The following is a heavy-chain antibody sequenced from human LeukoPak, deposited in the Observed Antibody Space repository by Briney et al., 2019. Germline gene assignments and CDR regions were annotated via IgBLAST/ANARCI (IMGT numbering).Heavy chain of an antibody. CDR3: ASEMATATMDV. CDR2: ISAYNGNT. CDR1: GYTVTSYG. D-gene: IGHD5-24*01. Sequence: ASVKVSCKASGYTVTSYGISWVRQAPGQGLEWMGWISAYNGNTNYAQKLQGRVTMTTDTSTSKAYMELRRLRSDDTAVYYCASEMATATMDVWGQGTTVTVSS. J-gene: IGHJ6*02. V-gene: IGHV1-18*01.